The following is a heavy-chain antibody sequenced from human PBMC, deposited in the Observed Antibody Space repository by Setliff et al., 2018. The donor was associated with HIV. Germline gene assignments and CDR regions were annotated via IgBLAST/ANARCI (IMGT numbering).Heavy chain of an antibody. CDR2: INWNGGST. CDR3: AKVRALTYCRGDSCYCFDY. V-gene: IGHV3-20*04. CDR1: GFTFDNYG. J-gene: IGHJ4*02. Sequence: GGSLRLSCAASGFTFDNYGMTWVRQAPGKGLEWVSGINWNGGSTGYADSVKGRFTISRDNSKNTLYLQMNSLRPEDTALYYCAKVRALTYCRGDSCYCFDYWGQGTLVTVSS. D-gene: IGHD2-15*01.